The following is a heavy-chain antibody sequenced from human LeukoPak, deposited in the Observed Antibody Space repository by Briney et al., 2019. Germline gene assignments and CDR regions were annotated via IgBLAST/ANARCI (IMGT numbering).Heavy chain of an antibody. Sequence: GGSLRLSCAASGFIFSSYGMTWVRQAPGKGLEWVSGISGGRGSTYYVDSVKGRFTISRDNSKNTLYLQMNSLRAEDTALYYCVGSSGSYPRYFDNGGQGTLVTISS. J-gene: IGHJ4*02. CDR2: ISGGRGST. CDR1: GFIFSSYG. D-gene: IGHD1-26*01. V-gene: IGHV3-23*02. CDR3: VGSSGSYPRYFDN.